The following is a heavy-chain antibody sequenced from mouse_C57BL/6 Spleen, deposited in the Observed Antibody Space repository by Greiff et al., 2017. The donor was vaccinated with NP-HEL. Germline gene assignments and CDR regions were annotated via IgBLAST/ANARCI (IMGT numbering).Heavy chain of an antibody. V-gene: IGHV5-17*01. CDR3: ATKGADWYFDV. J-gene: IGHJ1*03. CDR1: GFTFLYYG. CDR2: ISSGSRPI. Sequence: EVKVEESGGGLVKPFGALKLYCAAAGFTFLYYGLHLVRPAPDKGLEFVSYISSGSRPIYYADTVKGRFTISSDNAKNSLFLQMTSLRSEDTALYYCATKGADWYFDVWGTGTTVTVSS.